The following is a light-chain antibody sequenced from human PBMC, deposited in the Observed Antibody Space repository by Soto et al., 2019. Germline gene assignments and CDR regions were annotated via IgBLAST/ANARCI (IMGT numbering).Light chain of an antibody. J-gene: IGLJ2*01. CDR3: SSYAVRNNLL. Sequence: QSALTQPPSASGSPGQSVTISCTGTSSDFGGYDYVSWYQQHPGKAPQLMIYEVTKRPSGVPDRFSGSKSGNTASLTVSGLQAEDEADYYCSSYAVRNNLLFGGGTKLTVL. V-gene: IGLV2-8*01. CDR2: EVT. CDR1: SSDFGGYDY.